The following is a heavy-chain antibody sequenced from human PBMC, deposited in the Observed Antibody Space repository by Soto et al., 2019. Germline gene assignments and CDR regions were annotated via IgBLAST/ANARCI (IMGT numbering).Heavy chain of an antibody. J-gene: IGHJ4*02. CDR2: IIPIFGTA. D-gene: IGHD3-22*01. V-gene: IGHV1-69*01. CDR1: GGTFSSYA. CDR3: AGHTYYYDSSGYYPPDY. Sequence: QVQLVQSGAEVKKPGSSVKVSCKASGGTFSSYAISWVQQAPGQGLEWMGGIIPIFGTANYAQKFQGRVTITADESTSTAYMELSSLRPEDTAVYYCAGHTYYYDSSGYYPPDYWGQGTLVTVSS.